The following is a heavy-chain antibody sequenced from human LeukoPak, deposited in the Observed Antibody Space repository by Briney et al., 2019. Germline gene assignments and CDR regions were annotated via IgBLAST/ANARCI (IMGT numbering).Heavy chain of an antibody. D-gene: IGHD6-13*01. CDR3: ARGVYIAAAQYGY. Sequence: SETLSLTCTVSGGSISSYYWSWIRQPPGKGQEWIGYIYYSGTTNYNPSLKSRVTISVDTSKNQFSLKLSSVTAADTAVYYCARGVYIAAAQYGYWGQGALVTVSS. CDR2: IYYSGTT. V-gene: IGHV4-59*01. J-gene: IGHJ4*02. CDR1: GGSISSYY.